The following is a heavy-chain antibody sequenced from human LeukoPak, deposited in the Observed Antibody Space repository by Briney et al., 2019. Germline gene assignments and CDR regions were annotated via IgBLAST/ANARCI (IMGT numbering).Heavy chain of an antibody. CDR3: ARHHYQLSALDY. V-gene: IGHV4-61*02. Sequence: PSQTLSLTCTVSGDSISSSSSYYWSWIRQPAGKGLEGIGRTHTSGSTNYNPSLKSRVTISVDTSKNQFSLKLSSVTAADTAVYYCARHHYQLSALDYWGQGTLVTVSS. D-gene: IGHD2-2*01. CDR2: THTSGST. J-gene: IGHJ4*02. CDR1: GDSISSSSSYY.